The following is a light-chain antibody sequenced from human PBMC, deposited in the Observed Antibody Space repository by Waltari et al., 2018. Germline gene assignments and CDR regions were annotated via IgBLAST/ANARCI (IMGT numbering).Light chain of an antibody. V-gene: IGKV3-11*01. CDR2: ETP. Sequence: EIVLTQSPATLSLSPGERATLSCRASQSVSTYLAWYQHKPGQAPKLLMYETPRRATGIPARFSGSGSGTDFTLTISSLEAEDFAVYYCQQRGSWPLTFGGGTKVEIK. J-gene: IGKJ4*01. CDR3: QQRGSWPLT. CDR1: QSVSTY.